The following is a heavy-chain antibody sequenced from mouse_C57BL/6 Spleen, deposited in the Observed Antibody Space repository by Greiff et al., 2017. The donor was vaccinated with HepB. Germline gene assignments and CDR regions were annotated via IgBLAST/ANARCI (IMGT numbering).Heavy chain of an antibody. CDR2: ISYDGSN. J-gene: IGHJ3*01. CDR3: ARDHGSSSWFAY. CDR1: GYSITSGYS. V-gene: IGHV3-6*01. D-gene: IGHD1-1*01. Sequence: VQLKESGPGLVKPSQSLSLTCSVTGYSITSGYSWNWIRQFPGNKLEWMGYISYDGSNNDNPSLKNRISITRDTSKNQFFLKLNSVTTEDTATYYCARDHGSSSWFAYWGQGTLVTVSA.